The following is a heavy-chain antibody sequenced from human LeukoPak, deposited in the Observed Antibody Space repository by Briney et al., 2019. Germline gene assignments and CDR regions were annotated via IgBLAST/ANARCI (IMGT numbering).Heavy chain of an antibody. CDR3: ARDLGQYYDTSDNWFDP. J-gene: IGHJ5*02. V-gene: IGHV3-23*01. CDR1: GFIFSIYG. Sequence: GGTLRLSCAASGFIFSIYGLSWVRQAPGKGLEWVSAINDRGSITYYADSVKGRFTISRDNSKNTLYLQMNSLRAEDTAVYYCARDLGQYYDTSDNWFDPWGQGTPVTVSS. D-gene: IGHD3-22*01. CDR2: INDRGSIT.